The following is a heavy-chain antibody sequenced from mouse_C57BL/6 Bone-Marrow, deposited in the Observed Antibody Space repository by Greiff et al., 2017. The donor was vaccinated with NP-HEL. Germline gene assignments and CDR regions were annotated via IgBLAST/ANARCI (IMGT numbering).Heavy chain of an antibody. V-gene: IGHV1-63*01. Sequence: VQLVESGAELVRPGTSVKMSCKASGYTFTNYWIGWAKQRPGHGLEWIGDIYPGGGYTNYNEKFKGKATLTADKSSSTAYMQFSSLTSEDSAIYYCARSVDDYDWFAYWGQGTLVTVSA. CDR2: IYPGGGYT. CDR1: GYTFTNYW. D-gene: IGHD2-4*01. CDR3: ARSVDDYDWFAY. J-gene: IGHJ3*01.